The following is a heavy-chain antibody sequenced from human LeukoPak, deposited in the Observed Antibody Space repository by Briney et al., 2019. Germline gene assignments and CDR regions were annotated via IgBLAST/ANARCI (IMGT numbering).Heavy chain of an antibody. D-gene: IGHD3-16*01. CDR3: ARVSGGHWYFDL. J-gene: IGHJ2*01. CDR1: GGSISSYY. CDR2: IYYSGST. Sequence: SETLSLTCTVSGGSISSYYWSWIRQPPGKGLEWIGYIYYSGSTNYNPSLKSRVTISVDTSKNQFSLKLSSVTAADTAVYYCARVSGGHWYFDLWGRGTLVTVSS. V-gene: IGHV4-59*01.